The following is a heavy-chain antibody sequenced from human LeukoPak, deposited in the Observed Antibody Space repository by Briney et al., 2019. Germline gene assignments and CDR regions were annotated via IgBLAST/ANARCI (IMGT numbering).Heavy chain of an antibody. D-gene: IGHD3-22*01. J-gene: IGHJ4*02. V-gene: IGHV4-4*07. CDR3: AREKYSSGYYYVWWRGFDY. Sequence: SETLSLTCTVSGGSISSYYWSWIRQPAGKGLEWIGRIYTSGSTNYNPSLKSRVTMSVDTSKNQFSLKLSSVTAADTAVYYCAREKYSSGYYYVWWRGFDYWGQGTLVTDSS. CDR2: IYTSGST. CDR1: GGSISSYY.